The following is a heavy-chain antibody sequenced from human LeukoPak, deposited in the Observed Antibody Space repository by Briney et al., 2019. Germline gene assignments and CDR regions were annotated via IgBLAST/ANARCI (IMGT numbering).Heavy chain of an antibody. V-gene: IGHV3-23*01. CDR3: AKQGQSTDDYTDY. CDR1: GFTFSSYA. D-gene: IGHD4-11*01. CDR2: ISGSGGTT. J-gene: IGHJ4*02. Sequence: PGGSLRLSCAASGFTFSSYAMTWVRQAPGKGLEWVSGISGSGGTTYYADSVKGRFTISRDNSKNTLFLQMNSLRAEDTAVYYCAKQGQSTDDYTDYWGQGILVTVSS.